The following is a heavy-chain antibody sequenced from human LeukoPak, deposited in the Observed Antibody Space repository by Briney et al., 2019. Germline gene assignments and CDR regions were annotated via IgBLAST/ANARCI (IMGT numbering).Heavy chain of an antibody. CDR1: GGSISSSY. Sequence: SETLSLTCTVSGGSISSSYWSWIRQPPRKGLEWIGYIFYSGSTSYNPSLKSRVTISVDTSKNQFSLKLSSVTAADTAVYYCARVSMRDYSGNVGYYRWFDPWGQGTLVTVSS. V-gene: IGHV4-59*01. CDR3: ARVSMRDYSGNVGYYRWFDP. CDR2: IFYSGST. J-gene: IGHJ5*02. D-gene: IGHD3-22*01.